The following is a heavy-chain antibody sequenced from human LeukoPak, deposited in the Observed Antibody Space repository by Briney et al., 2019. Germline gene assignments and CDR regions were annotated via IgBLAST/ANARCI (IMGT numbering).Heavy chain of an antibody. CDR2: IKEDGTEI. CDR3: AKEGRSLQTY. CDR1: GFRFSSNW. J-gene: IGHJ4*02. V-gene: IGHV3-7*03. D-gene: IGHD5-24*01. Sequence: PGGSLRLSCAASGFRFSSNWMSWVRLAPGKGLEWVANIKEDGTEIYYVDSVKGRFTISRDNAKNSLYLQMNSLRVEDTAVYYCAKEGRSLQTYWGQGTLVTVSS.